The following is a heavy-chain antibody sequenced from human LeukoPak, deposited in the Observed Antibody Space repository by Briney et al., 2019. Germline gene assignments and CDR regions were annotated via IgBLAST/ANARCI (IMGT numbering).Heavy chain of an antibody. CDR3: PKGGVVIVRDFYYYYMDV. Sequence: PGGSLRLSCAASGFTFSTYAMNWVRQAPGKGLEWVSGISGSGGSTYYADSVKGRFTISRDNSENTLYLQMNSLRAEDTAVYYCPKGGVVIVRDFYYYYMDVWGKGTTVTVSS. CDR2: ISGSGGST. D-gene: IGHD3-3*01. V-gene: IGHV3-23*01. CDR1: GFTFSTYA. J-gene: IGHJ6*03.